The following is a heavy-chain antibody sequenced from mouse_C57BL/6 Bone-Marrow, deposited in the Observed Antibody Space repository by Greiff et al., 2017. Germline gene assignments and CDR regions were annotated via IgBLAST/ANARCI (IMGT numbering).Heavy chain of an antibody. CDR3: ARGGGNYAMDY. CDR1: GYTFTSYW. V-gene: IGHV1-59*01. CDR2: IDPSDSYT. J-gene: IGHJ4*01. Sequence: QVQLQQPGAELVRPGTSVKLSCKASGYTFTSYWMHWVKQRPGQGLEWIGVIDPSDSYTNYNQKFKGKATLTVDTSSSTAYMQLSSLTSEDSAVDYCARGGGNYAMDYWGQVTSVTVAS.